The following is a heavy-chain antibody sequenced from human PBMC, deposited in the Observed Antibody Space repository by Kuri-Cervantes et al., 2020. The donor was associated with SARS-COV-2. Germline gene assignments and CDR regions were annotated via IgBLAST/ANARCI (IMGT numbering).Heavy chain of an antibody. Sequence: LRLSCAASGFTVSSNYMSWIRQPPGKGLEWIGYIYYRGSTYYNPSLKSRVTISVDTSKNQFSLKLSSVTAADTAVYYCARGGYYYDHAYYFDYWGQGTLVTVSS. CDR3: ARGGYYYDHAYYFDY. CDR2: IYYRGST. J-gene: IGHJ4*02. D-gene: IGHD3-22*01. V-gene: IGHV4-59*02. CDR1: GFTVSSNY.